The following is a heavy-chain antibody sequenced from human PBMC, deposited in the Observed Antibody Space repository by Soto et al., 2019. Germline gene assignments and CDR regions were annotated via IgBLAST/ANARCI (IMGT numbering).Heavy chain of an antibody. J-gene: IGHJ4*02. CDR2: ISSSADTI. V-gene: IGHV3-48*03. CDR3: ARGPAYSTGWYSDY. Sequence: GGSLRLSCAASGFTFSSFEMNWVRQAPGKGLEWLSYISSSADTIYYADSVRGRFTTSRDNAKNSLSLQMNSLRGEDTAIYYCARGPAYSTGWYSDYWGQGTLVTVSS. D-gene: IGHD6-19*01. CDR1: GFTFSSFE.